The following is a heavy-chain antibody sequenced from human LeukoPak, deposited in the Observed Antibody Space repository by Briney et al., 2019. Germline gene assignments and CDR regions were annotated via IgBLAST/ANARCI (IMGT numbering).Heavy chain of an antibody. CDR1: GFTFSSFT. CDR2: ITSSSGYI. D-gene: IGHD2-21*02. J-gene: IGHJ4*02. V-gene: IGHV3-21*01. Sequence: PGGSLRLSCAASGFTFSSFTMSWVRQAPGRGLEWVSSITSSSGYIHYADSVKGRFTISRDNAKNSLYLQTNILRAEDTAVYYCARGISFRMVETATDLDYWGQGTLVTVSS. CDR3: ARGISFRMVETATDLDY.